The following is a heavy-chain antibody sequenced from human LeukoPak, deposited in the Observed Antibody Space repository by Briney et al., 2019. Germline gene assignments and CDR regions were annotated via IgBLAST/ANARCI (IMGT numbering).Heavy chain of an antibody. CDR3: ARDSIGSGWTP. V-gene: IGHV1-18*01. Sequence: GASVKVSCKASGYAFINYGISWVRQAPGQGLEWMGWISAYNGNTNYAQKLQGRVTMTTDTSTSTAYMELRSLRSDDTAVYYCARDSIGSGWTPWGQGTLVTVSS. CDR1: GYAFINYG. CDR2: ISAYNGNT. J-gene: IGHJ5*02. D-gene: IGHD6-19*01.